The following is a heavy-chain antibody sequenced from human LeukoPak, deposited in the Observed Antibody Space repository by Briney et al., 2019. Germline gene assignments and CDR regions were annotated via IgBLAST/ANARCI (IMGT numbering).Heavy chain of an antibody. CDR1: GGTFSSYA. Sequence: GSSVKVSCKASGGTFSSYAISWVRQAPGQGLEWIGRIIPIFGTANYAQKLQGRVTMTTDTSTSTAYMELRSLRSDDTAVYYCARYPRGGYLPQLDYWGQGTLVTVSS. CDR2: IIPIFGTA. CDR3: ARYPRGGYLPQLDY. V-gene: IGHV1-69*05. D-gene: IGHD3-22*01. J-gene: IGHJ4*02.